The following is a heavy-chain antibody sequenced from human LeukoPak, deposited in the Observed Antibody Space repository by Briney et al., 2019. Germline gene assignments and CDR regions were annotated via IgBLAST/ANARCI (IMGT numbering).Heavy chain of an antibody. D-gene: IGHD1-1*01. CDR3: ARDSDAPTYNTAFDI. J-gene: IGHJ3*02. V-gene: IGHV1-2*02. Sequence: ASVKVSCKASGYTFTDYYMHWVRQAPGQGLEWMGWINPNSGGTNYAQKFQGRVTMTRDTSISTAYMELSRLRSDDTAVYYCARDSDAPTYNTAFDIWGQGTMVTVSS. CDR2: INPNSGGT. CDR1: GYTFTDYY.